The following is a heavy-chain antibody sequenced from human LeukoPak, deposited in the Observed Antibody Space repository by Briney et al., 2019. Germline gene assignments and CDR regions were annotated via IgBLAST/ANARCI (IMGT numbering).Heavy chain of an antibody. CDR2: ISGSGGST. V-gene: IGHV3-23*01. CDR1: GFTFSSYA. D-gene: IGHD3-3*01. J-gene: IGHJ6*03. CDR3: ARGEKYYDFWREYYYYYMDV. Sequence: GGSLRLSCAASGFTFSSYAMSWVRQAPGKGLEWVSSISGSGGSTYYADSVKGRFTISRDNAKNSLYLQMNSLRAEDTAVYYCARGEKYYDFWREYYYYYMDVWGKGTTVTVSS.